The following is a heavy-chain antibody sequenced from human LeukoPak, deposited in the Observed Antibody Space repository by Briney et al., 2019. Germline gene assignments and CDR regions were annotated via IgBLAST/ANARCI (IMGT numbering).Heavy chain of an antibody. CDR3: AREHYFYYVDV. Sequence: PGGSLRLSCTASGFTFGDHVMSWVRQAPGKGLEWVAIVNQAGTQKYYVDSVKGRFTISRDNAENSLYLQMNSLRAEDTAVYYCAREHYFYYVDVWGTGTTVTVSS. V-gene: IGHV3-7*01. J-gene: IGHJ6*03. CDR1: GFTFGDHV. CDR2: VNQAGTQK.